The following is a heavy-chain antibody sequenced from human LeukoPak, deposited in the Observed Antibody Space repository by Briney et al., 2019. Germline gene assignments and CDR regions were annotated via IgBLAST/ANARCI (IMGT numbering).Heavy chain of an antibody. CDR3: AKDRYCSGGSCYSGFDH. D-gene: IGHD2-15*01. CDR2: VSGSDGTT. V-gene: IGHV3-23*01. J-gene: IGHJ4*02. CDR1: GFAFSSYA. Sequence: PGGSLRLSCAASGFAFSSYAMSWVRQAPGKGLEWVSGVSGSDGTTYYVDSVKGRFTISRDNSRNTLYLQMNGLRAEDTAVYYCAKDRYCSGGSCYSGFDHWGQGTLVTVSS.